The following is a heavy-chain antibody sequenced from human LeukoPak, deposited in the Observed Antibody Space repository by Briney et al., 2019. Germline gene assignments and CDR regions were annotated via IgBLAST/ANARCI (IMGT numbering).Heavy chain of an antibody. V-gene: IGHV5-51*01. J-gene: IGHJ4*02. CDR2: IYPGDSDT. Sequence: GGSLKISCKGFGYSFTSYWIGWVRQMPGKGLEWMGIIYPGDSDTRYSPSFQGQVTISADKSISTAYLQWSSLKASDTAMYYCATIAAAASFDYWGQGTLVTVSS. CDR1: GYSFTSYW. D-gene: IGHD6-13*01. CDR3: ATIAAAASFDY.